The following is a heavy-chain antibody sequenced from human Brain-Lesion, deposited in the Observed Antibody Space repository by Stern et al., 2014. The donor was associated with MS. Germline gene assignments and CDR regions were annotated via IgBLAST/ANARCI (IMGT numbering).Heavy chain of an antibody. CDR1: GYTFTSYG. Sequence: QVQLVQSGAEVKKPGASVKVSCKASGYTFTSYGISWVRQAPGQGLEWMGWISAYNGKKNYARKLNGRVPMAKDTSTSTAYMEMRRLRSEDTAVYYCARAGYSLKRGDYWGQGTLVTVSS. CDR2: ISAYNGKK. J-gene: IGHJ4*02. V-gene: IGHV1-18*01. D-gene: IGHD5-18*01. CDR3: ARAGYSLKRGDY.